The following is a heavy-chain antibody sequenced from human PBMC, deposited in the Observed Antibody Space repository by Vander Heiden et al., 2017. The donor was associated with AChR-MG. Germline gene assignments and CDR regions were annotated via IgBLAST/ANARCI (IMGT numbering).Heavy chain of an antibody. CDR3: ARTPVVVGAAVPHCVD. J-gene: IGHJ4*02. Sequence: QVQLVQSGAEVRRPGSSVRVSCTASGDTFRTYAVSWVRQAPGQGLEWMGGLIPIFGETNFAQKFQGTVTISADDSMSTVYMDMSNLTFEDTAVYFCARTPVVVGAAVPHCVDWGQGT. CDR2: LIPIFGET. V-gene: IGHV1-69*01. CDR1: GDTFRTYA. D-gene: IGHD2-15*01.